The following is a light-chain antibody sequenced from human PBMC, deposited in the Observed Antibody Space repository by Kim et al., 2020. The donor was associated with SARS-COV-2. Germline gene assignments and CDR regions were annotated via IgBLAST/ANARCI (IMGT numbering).Light chain of an antibody. CDR3: QKYNNVPLT. V-gene: IGKV1-27*01. CDR2: AAS. CDR1: EGTGDY. J-gene: IGKJ4*01. Sequence: ASVGDTITITCRGSEGTGDYVAWYQQKPGKLPNLLISAASTLREGVTSRFRGTRSGTHYTLTINSLQPEDVATYYCQKYNNVPLTFGGGTKVDIK.